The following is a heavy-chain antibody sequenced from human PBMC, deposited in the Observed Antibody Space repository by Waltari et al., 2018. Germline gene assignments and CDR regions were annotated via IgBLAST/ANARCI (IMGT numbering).Heavy chain of an antibody. CDR1: GGSFYSYY. CDR2: ISHTGDT. D-gene: IGHD1-7*01. CDR3: ASRVGGITPLTV. V-gene: IGHV4-34*01. J-gene: IGHJ4*02. Sequence: QVQLQQWGAGLLKPSETLSLTCAVYGGSFYSYYWTWVRQAPGKGLQWIGEISHTGDTYYKASLKSRVTMLIGASKNQFSLKLRSVTAADAAIYYCASRVGGITPLTVWGQGTPVTVSS.